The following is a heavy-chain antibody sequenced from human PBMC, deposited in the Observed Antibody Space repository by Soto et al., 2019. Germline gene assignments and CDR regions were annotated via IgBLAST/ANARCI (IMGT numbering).Heavy chain of an antibody. CDR2: ISPNGGIT. CDR3: AKVDRLTGTRGYFDC. V-gene: IGHV3-23*01. D-gene: IGHD3-9*01. J-gene: IGHJ4*02. Sequence: GGSLRLSCAVSGFTFSSQAMTWVRQAPGKGLEWVSSISPNGGITNNADSVKGRFTISRENSRNTLYLQMNSLRAEDSAVYYCAKVDRLTGTRGYFDCWGQGTLVTVSS. CDR1: GFTFSSQA.